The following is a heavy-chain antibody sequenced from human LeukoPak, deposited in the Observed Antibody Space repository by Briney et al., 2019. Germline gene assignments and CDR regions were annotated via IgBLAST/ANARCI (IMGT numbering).Heavy chain of an antibody. D-gene: IGHD4-23*01. Sequence: PGGSLRLSCAAYGFTFSSYAMSWVRQAPGKGLEWVSAISGSGSSTYYADSVKGRFTISRGNSKNTLYLQMNSLRAEDTAIYYCAKGSGYGGNSEVRSWGQGTLVTVSS. V-gene: IGHV3-23*01. J-gene: IGHJ5*02. CDR2: ISGSGSST. CDR1: GFTFSSYA. CDR3: AKGSGYGGNSEVRS.